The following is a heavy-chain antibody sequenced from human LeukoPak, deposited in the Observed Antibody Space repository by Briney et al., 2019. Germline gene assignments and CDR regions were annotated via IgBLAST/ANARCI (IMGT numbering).Heavy chain of an antibody. CDR1: GFTFSGYW. D-gene: IGHD6-13*01. CDR3: ARDWQWQQLDGDAFDI. CDR2: IKQDGSEK. V-gene: IGHV3-7*04. Sequence: GGSLRLSCAASGFTFSGYWMSWVRQAPGKGLEWVANIKQDGSEKYYVDSVKGRFTISRDNAKNSLFLQMNSLRAEDTAVYYCARDWQWQQLDGDAFDIWGQGTMVTVSS. J-gene: IGHJ3*02.